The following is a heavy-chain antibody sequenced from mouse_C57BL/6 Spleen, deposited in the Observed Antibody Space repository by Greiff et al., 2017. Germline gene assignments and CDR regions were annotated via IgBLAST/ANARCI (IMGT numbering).Heavy chain of an antibody. CDR1: GYTFTSYW. D-gene: IGHD2-4*01. CDR3: ARGGLYDYDGYFDV. CDR2: IYPGSGST. V-gene: IGHV1-55*01. Sequence: QVQLQQPGAELVKPGASVKMSCKASGYTFTSYWITWVKQRPGQGLEWIGDIYPGSGSTNYNEKFKSKATLTVDTSSSTAYMQLSSLTSEDSAVYDCARGGLYDYDGYFDVWGTGTTGTVSS. J-gene: IGHJ1*03.